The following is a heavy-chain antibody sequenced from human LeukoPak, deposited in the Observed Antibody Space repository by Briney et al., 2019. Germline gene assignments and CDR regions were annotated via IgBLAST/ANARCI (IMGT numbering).Heavy chain of an antibody. CDR2: IRSKAYGGTT. Sequence: GGSLRLSCTASGFTFGDYAVSWVRQAPGKGLEWVGFIRSKAYGGTTEYAASVKGRFTISRDDSKSIAYLQMNSLKTEDTAVYYCTRVQFRTPAAGSQRWFDPWGQGTLVTVSS. D-gene: IGHD6-13*01. V-gene: IGHV3-49*04. J-gene: IGHJ5*02. CDR3: TRVQFRTPAAGSQRWFDP. CDR1: GFTFGDYA.